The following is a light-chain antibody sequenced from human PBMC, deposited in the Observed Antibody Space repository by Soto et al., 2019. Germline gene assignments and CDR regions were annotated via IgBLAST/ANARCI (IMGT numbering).Light chain of an antibody. CDR3: QHHDDWSPIT. J-gene: IGKJ5*01. V-gene: IGKV3D-15*01. CDR1: QSVSTK. CDR2: GAS. Sequence: ETVMTQSPATLSVSPGERATLSCRASQSVSTKLAWYQQKPGQAPRLLIYGASTRATGIPARFSGSGSGTEFTLTVSSRLSYDDAVFYYQHHDDWSPITFGQGTRLEIK.